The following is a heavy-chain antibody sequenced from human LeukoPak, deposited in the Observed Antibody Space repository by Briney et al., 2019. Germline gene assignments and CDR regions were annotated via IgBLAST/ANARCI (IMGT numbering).Heavy chain of an antibody. CDR3: AKGSVGYCSGIISYALAF. CDR2: ISGGRPGT. J-gene: IGHJ4*02. Sequence: GGSLRLSCAASGFTFRGYAMSWVRRAPGKGLEWVSAISGGRPGTYYADSVRGRFTISRDDSKNTLFLQMNSLTADDTAMYYCAKGSVGYCSGIISYALAFWGQGAVVTVSS. V-gene: IGHV3-23*01. D-gene: IGHD2-15*01. CDR1: GFTFRGYA.